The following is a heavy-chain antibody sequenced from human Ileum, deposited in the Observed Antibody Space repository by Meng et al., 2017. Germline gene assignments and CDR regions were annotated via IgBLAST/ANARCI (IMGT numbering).Heavy chain of an antibody. CDR3: ASELWGDFPH. CDR2: INTDGSTT. J-gene: IGHJ4*02. V-gene: IGHV3-74*01. Sequence: EGQLVESGGGLVQPGGSLSIACVASGFTFKKYWGHWVRQAPGKGLVWVSLINTDGSTTNYADSVKGRFTISRDNAKNTLYLQMNSLRAEDTAVYYCASELWGDFPHWGQGTLVTVSS. D-gene: IGHD2-21*02. CDR1: GFTFKKYW.